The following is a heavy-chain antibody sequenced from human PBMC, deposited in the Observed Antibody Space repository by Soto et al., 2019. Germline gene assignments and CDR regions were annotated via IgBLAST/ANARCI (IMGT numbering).Heavy chain of an antibody. CDR1: GFTFSSYA. CDR2: ISGSGGST. CDR3: ATDLYYDFWSGYGY. J-gene: IGHJ4*02. V-gene: IGHV3-23*01. D-gene: IGHD3-3*01. Sequence: EVQLLESGGGLVQPGGSLRLSCAASGFTFSSYAMSWVRQAPGKGLEWVSAISGSGGSTYYADSVKGRLTISRDNSKNTLYLQMNSLRAEDTAVYYCATDLYYDFWSGYGYWGQGTLVTVSS.